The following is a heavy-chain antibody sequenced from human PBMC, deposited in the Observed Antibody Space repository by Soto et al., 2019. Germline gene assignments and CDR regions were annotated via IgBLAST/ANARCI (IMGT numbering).Heavy chain of an antibody. CDR2: ISSSSSTI. V-gene: IGHV3-48*02. J-gene: IGHJ4*02. CDR1: GFTFSSYS. D-gene: IGHD3-22*01. CDR3: ARDQSVGYYVSSGYYPKGYFDY. Sequence: GALRLSCAASGFTFSSYSMNWVRQAPGKGLEWVSYISSSSSTIYYADSVKGRFTISRDNAKNSLYLQMNSLRDEDTAVYYCARDQSVGYYVSSGYYPKGYFDYWGQGTLVPVSS.